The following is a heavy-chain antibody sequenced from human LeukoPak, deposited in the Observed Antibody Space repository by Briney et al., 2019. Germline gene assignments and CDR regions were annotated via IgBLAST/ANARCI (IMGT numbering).Heavy chain of an antibody. V-gene: IGHV3-30*02. CDR2: IPYDGSNK. J-gene: IGHJ4*01. Sequence: GGSLRLSCAASGFTFSSYGMHWVRQAPGKGLEWVAFIPYDGSNKYYADSVKGRFTISRDNSKNTLYLQMNSLRAEDTAVYYCAKDRYSGSXSXXXYWGXGXXVT. D-gene: IGHD1-26*01. CDR1: GFTFSSYG. CDR3: AKDRYSGSXSXXXY.